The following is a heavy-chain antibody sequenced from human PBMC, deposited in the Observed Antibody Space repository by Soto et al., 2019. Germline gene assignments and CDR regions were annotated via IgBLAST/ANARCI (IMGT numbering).Heavy chain of an antibody. CDR1: GRSIISGY. Sequence: SETLSLTCTISGRSIISGYWGWIRQPPGKGLGWIXXIXXSXXXXXNXXLKSRVTMSVDTPKNQFSRRLSSVTTAETAVYYCAGLGGYAGSPIDYWGQGTLVTVSS. V-gene: IGHV4-59*01. CDR3: AGLGGYAGSPIDY. D-gene: IGHD2-15*01. J-gene: IGHJ4*02. CDR2: IXXSXXX.